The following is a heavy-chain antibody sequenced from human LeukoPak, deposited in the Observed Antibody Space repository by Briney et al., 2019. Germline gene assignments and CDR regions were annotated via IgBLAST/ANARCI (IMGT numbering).Heavy chain of an antibody. Sequence: PSETLSLTCTVSGGSISSSSYYWGWIRQPPGKGLEWIGNTYFGGNTYFNPSLKSRVTISVDTSKNQFSLELNSVTAADTAVYYCAAAFDYWGQGTLVTVST. V-gene: IGHV4-39*01. J-gene: IGHJ4*02. D-gene: IGHD6-25*01. CDR1: GGSISSSSYY. CDR2: TYFGGNT. CDR3: AAAFDY.